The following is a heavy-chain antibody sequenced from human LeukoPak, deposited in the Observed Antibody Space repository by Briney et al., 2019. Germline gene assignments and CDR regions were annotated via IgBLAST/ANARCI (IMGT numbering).Heavy chain of an antibody. CDR3: VRGSYYGGFDP. Sequence: SETLSLTCAVYGGSFSGYYWSWLRQPPGKGLEWIGEINHSGSTNYNPSLKSRVTISVDTSKNQFSLKLSSVTAADTAVYYCVRGSYYGGFDPWGQGTLVTVSA. V-gene: IGHV4-34*01. CDR1: GGSFSGYY. J-gene: IGHJ5*02. D-gene: IGHD1-26*01. CDR2: INHSGST.